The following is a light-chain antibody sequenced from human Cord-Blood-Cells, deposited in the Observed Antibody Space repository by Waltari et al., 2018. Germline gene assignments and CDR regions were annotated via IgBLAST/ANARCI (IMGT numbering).Light chain of an antibody. CDR1: QSVSSY. Sequence: EIVLTQSPAILPLSPGDRATPSYRAGQSVSSYLAWYQQKPGQAPRLLIYDASNRATGIPARFSGSGSGTDFTLTISSLEPEDFAVYYCQQRSNWLTFGGGTKVEIK. V-gene: IGKV3-11*01. J-gene: IGKJ4*01. CDR2: DAS. CDR3: QQRSNWLT.